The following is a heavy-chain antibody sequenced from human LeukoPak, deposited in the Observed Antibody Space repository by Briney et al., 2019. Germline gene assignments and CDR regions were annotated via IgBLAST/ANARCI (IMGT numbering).Heavy chain of an antibody. CDR2: ITTKRSNYAT. CDR3: TTYRSGHY. D-gene: IGHD6-19*01. V-gene: IGHV3-73*01. CDR1: GFTFSDSD. Sequence: PGGSLRLSCAASGFTFSDSDIHWDRQASGKGLEWVGRITTKRSNYATAYTASVKGRFTISRHDSENTAYLQMNSLKTEVTALYYCTTYRSGHYWGQGTLVTVSS. J-gene: IGHJ4*02.